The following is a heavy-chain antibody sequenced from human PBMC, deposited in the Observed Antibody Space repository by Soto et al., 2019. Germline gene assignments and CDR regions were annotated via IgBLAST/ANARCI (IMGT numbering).Heavy chain of an antibody. CDR1: GFTFSSYS. V-gene: IGHV3-48*01. CDR2: ISSSSSTI. D-gene: IGHD6-13*01. Sequence: EVQLVESGGGLVQPGGSLRLSCAASGFTFSSYSMNWVRKAPGKGLEWVSYISSSSSTIYYADSVKGRFTISRDNAKNSLYLQMNSLRAEDTAVYYCAREYSSWGYNWFDPWGQGTLVTVSS. J-gene: IGHJ5*02. CDR3: AREYSSWGYNWFDP.